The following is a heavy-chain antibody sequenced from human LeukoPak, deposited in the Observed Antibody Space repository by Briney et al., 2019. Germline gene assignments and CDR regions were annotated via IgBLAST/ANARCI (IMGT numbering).Heavy chain of an antibody. Sequence: GASVKVSCKASGYTFTSSYMHWVRQAPGQGLEWMGIINPSGGSTSYAQKFQGRVTMTRDSCKSTVYMELSSLRSEDTAVYYCARDRDFWSGQPMDVWGKETTVTVP. CDR3: ARDRDFWSGQPMDV. CDR1: GYTFTSSY. D-gene: IGHD3-3*01. J-gene: IGHJ6*03. CDR2: INPSGGST. V-gene: IGHV1-46*01.